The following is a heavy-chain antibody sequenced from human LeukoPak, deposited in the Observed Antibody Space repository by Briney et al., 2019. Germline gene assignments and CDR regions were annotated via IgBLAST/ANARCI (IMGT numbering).Heavy chain of an antibody. CDR1: GFTFSSYA. CDR2: ISGSGATT. J-gene: IGHJ4*02. CDR3: AKEDDYNYIDY. Sequence: GGSLRLSCAASGFTFSSYAMSWVRQAVGKGLEWVSTISGSGATTYYADSVKGRFTISRDNSKNTLYLQVNNLRAEDTAVYYCAKEDDYNYIDYWGQGTLVTVSS. D-gene: IGHD5-24*01. V-gene: IGHV3-23*01.